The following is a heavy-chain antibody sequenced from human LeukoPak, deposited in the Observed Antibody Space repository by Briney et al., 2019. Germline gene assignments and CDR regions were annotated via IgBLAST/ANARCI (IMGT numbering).Heavy chain of an antibody. D-gene: IGHD2-15*01. Sequence: GGSLRLSCAASGVTFSSYAMSWVRQAPGKGLEWVSAISGSGGSTYYADSVKGRFTISRDNSKNTLYLQMNSLRAEDTAVYYCARGGRLVVVTYYFDYWGQGTLVTVSS. CDR1: GVTFSSYA. CDR3: ARGGRLVVVTYYFDY. CDR2: ISGSGGST. V-gene: IGHV3-23*01. J-gene: IGHJ4*02.